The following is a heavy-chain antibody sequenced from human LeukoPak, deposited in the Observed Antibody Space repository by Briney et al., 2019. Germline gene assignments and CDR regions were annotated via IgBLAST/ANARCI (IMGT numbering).Heavy chain of an antibody. CDR2: FDPEDGET. J-gene: IGHJ5*02. D-gene: IGHD1-7*01. CDR1: GYTLTELS. CDR3: ATSLTGTTYGLAWFDP. V-gene: IGHV1-24*01. Sequence: ASVKVSCKVSGYTLTELSMHWVRQAPGKGLEWMGGFDPEDGETIYAQKFQGRVTMTEDTSTDTAYMELSSLRSEDTAVYYCATSLTGTTYGLAWFDPWGQGTLVTVSS.